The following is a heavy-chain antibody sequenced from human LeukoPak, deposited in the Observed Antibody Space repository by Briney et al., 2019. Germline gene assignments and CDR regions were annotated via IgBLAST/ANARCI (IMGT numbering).Heavy chain of an antibody. D-gene: IGHD3-22*01. J-gene: IGHJ4*02. Sequence: PGGSLRLSRAASGFTFSSYWMRWGRQAPGKGLECVAHIKKDGSEKYTVASVKGRFTISRDNAKNSLYLQMNSLRAEDTAVYYCARPSYYYDSSGYYYWGQGTLVTVSS. CDR3: ARPSYYYDSSGYYY. CDR1: GFTFSSYW. CDR2: IKKDGSEK. V-gene: IGHV3-7*01.